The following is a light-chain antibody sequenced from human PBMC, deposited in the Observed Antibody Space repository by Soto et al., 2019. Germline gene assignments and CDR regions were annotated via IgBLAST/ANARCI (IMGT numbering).Light chain of an antibody. Sequence: DIQMTQSPSTLSASVGDRVTITCRASQSISSWLAWYHQKPGRAPKLLLYKSSSLETGLPSRFSGSGSGTEFTLIISSLQPDDFASYDCEQYCSSSQGTCGQGNKVEIK. CDR1: QSISSW. CDR3: EQYCSSSQGT. J-gene: IGKJ1*01. V-gene: IGKV1-5*03. CDR2: KSS.